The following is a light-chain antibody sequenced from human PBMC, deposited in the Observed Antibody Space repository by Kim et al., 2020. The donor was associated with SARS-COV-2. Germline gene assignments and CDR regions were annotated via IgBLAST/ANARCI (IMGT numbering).Light chain of an antibody. Sequence: QSALTQPRSLSGSPGQSVTISCTGTSSDVGGYNYVSWYQLHPGKAPKLMIYAVTERPSGVPDRFSGSKSGNTAFLTISGLQAEDEADIYCSSYAGSSSLLFGGGTKVTVL. CDR1: SSDVGGYNY. V-gene: IGLV2-11*01. CDR2: AVT. CDR3: SSYAGSSSLL. J-gene: IGLJ3*02.